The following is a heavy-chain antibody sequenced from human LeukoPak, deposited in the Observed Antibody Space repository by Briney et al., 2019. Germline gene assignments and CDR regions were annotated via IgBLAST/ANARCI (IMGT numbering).Heavy chain of an antibody. Sequence: GGSLRLSCATSEFSFSSHGMHWARQAPGTGLERVAFEQKDGSHKKYADSVKGRFTISRDNSKNTLYLEMNSLRVEDTAVYYCANIPNSFGPDYWGQGSLVTVSS. CDR1: EFSFSSHG. D-gene: IGHD3-16*01. CDR3: ANIPNSFGPDY. CDR2: EQKDGSHK. V-gene: IGHV3-30*02. J-gene: IGHJ4*02.